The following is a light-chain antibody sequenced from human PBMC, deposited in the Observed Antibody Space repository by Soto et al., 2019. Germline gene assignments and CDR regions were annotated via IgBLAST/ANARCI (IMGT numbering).Light chain of an antibody. CDR1: QNIGSN. V-gene: IGKV3-15*01. Sequence: EVVMTQSPATLSASPGERVILSCRASQNIGSNLAWYQQRPGQAPRLLMYGASTRATETPARFSGSGSATDFTLTISSLQYEDFEVYYCQQHGDSRWTLGPGTKVDIK. CDR3: QQHGDSRWT. J-gene: IGKJ1*01. CDR2: GAS.